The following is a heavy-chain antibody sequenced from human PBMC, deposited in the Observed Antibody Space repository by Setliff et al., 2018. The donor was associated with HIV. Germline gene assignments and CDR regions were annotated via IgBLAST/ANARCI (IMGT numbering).Heavy chain of an antibody. J-gene: IGHJ4*02. D-gene: IGHD4-17*01. CDR1: GYTFTRYG. CDR3: ARSTTAD. Sequence: ASVKVSCKVSGYTFTRYGITWVRQALGQGLEWVGWMSPYNGDTNYAQSFQGRVTMTRDTSTNTAYMDLSRLRSDDTAVYYCARSTTADWGQGTMVTVSS. V-gene: IGHV1-18*01. CDR2: MSPYNGDT.